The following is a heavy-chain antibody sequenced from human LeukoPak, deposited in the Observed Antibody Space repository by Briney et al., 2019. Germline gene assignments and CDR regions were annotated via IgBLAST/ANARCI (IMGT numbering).Heavy chain of an antibody. J-gene: IGHJ4*02. D-gene: IGHD3-22*01. CDR1: GFTFSSYA. CDR3: ARHQDYYDSSGYTH. CDR2: ISGSGGST. Sequence: GGSLRLSCAASGFTFSSYAMSWVRQAPGKGLEWVSAISGSGGSTYYADSVKGRFTISRDNSKNTLYLQMTSLRAEDTAVYYCARHQDYYDSSGYTHWGQGTLVTVSS. V-gene: IGHV3-23*01.